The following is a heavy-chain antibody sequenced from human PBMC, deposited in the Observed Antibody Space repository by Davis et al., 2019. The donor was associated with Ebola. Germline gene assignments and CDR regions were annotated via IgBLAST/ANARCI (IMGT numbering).Heavy chain of an antibody. D-gene: IGHD2-15*01. CDR2: INHSGST. CDR1: GGSFSGYY. Sequence: MPSETLSLTCAVYGGSFSGYYWSWIRQPPGKGLEWMGEINHSGSTYYNPSLKSRVTISVDTSKNQFSLKLSSVTAADTAVYYCARDLAVEGYGMDVWGQGTTVTVSS. CDR3: ARDLAVEGYGMDV. J-gene: IGHJ6*02. V-gene: IGHV4-34*09.